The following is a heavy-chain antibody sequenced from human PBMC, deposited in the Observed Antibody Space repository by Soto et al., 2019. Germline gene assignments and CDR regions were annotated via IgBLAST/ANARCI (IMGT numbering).Heavy chain of an antibody. V-gene: IGHV1-8*01. J-gene: IGHJ4*02. Sequence: EASVKVSCKASGYTFTSYDINWVRQATGQGLEWMGWMNPNSGNTGYAQKFQGRVTMTRNTSISTAYMELSSLRSEDTAVYYCARASRLTYYYGSGSYSPPGYWGQGTLVTVSS. CDR3: ARASRLTYYYGSGSYSPPGY. CDR1: GYTFTSYD. D-gene: IGHD3-10*01. CDR2: MNPNSGNT.